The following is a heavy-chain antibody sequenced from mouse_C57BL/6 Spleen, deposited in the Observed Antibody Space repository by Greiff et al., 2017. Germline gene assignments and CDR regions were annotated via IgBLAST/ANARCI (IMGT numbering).Heavy chain of an antibody. CDR2: IDPETGGT. V-gene: IGHV1-15*01. CDR3: TGRGLIYYYGSSPWFAY. J-gene: IGHJ3*01. Sequence: VQLQQSGAELVRPGASVTLSCKASGYTFPDYAMPWVQQPPVHGLDWIGAIDPETGGTAYHQKFKGKAVLAADKSSSTAYMELRSLTSEYSAVYYCTGRGLIYYYGSSPWFAYWGKGTLVTVSA. D-gene: IGHD1-1*01. CDR1: GYTFPDYA.